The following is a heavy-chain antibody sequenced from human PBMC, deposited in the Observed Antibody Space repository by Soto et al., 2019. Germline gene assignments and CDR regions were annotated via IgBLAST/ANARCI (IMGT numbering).Heavy chain of an antibody. CDR1: GYTFTSYG. V-gene: IGHV1-18*01. Sequence: ASVKVSCKASGYTFTSYGISWVRQAPGQGLEWMGWISPYNHYTNYAQKLQGRVTMTTDTSTSTAYMELRSLRSDDTAVYYCARDRASASYSARFDYWGQGTLVTVS. D-gene: IGHD2-15*01. CDR2: ISPYNHYT. J-gene: IGHJ4*02. CDR3: ARDRASASYSARFDY.